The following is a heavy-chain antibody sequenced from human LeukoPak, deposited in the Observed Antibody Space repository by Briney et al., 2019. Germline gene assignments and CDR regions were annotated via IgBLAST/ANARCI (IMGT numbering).Heavy chain of an antibody. CDR1: GYSISSGFY. CDR3: ARVAVGATELDY. CDR2: IYYSGST. J-gene: IGHJ4*02. D-gene: IGHD1-26*01. V-gene: IGHV4-38-2*01. Sequence: SETLSLTCAVSGYSISSGFYWGWIRQPPGKGLEWIGSIYYSGSTYYNPSLKSRVTISVDTSKNQFSLKLSSVTAADTAVYYCARVAVGATELDYWGQGTLVTVSS.